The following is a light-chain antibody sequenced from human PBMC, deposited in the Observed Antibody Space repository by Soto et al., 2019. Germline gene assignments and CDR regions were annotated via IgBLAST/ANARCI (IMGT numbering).Light chain of an antibody. CDR3: QQYMSCET. J-gene: IGKJ1*01. Sequence: EIVLTQSPGSLSLSPGQRATLSCRASQSVDSTFFAWYQKKPGEAPRLLIYGASKRDTDVPDRFSGSGSGTDFILAISRLEPEELAVYYCQQYMSCETVGQGTKVEI. V-gene: IGKV3-20*01. CDR1: QSVDSTF. CDR2: GAS.